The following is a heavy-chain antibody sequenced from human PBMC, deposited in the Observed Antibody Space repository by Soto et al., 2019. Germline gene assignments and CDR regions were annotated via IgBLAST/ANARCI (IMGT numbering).Heavy chain of an antibody. CDR3: AKAFASYYDILTGSPPDY. CDR2: ISGSGGST. Sequence: PGGSLRLSCAASGFTFSSYAMSWVRQAPGKGLEWVSAISGSGGSTYYADSLKGRFTISRDYSKNTLYLQMNSLRAEDTAVYYCAKAFASYYDILTGSPPDYWGQGTLVTVSS. CDR1: GFTFSSYA. D-gene: IGHD3-9*01. V-gene: IGHV3-23*01. J-gene: IGHJ4*02.